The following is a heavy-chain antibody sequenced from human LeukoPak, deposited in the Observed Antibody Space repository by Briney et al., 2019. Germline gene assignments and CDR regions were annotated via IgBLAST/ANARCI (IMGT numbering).Heavy chain of an antibody. CDR1: GGTFSSYA. J-gene: IGHJ4*02. D-gene: IGHD3-22*01. V-gene: IGHV1-69*05. CDR3: AREMKSPYYYDSSGKDYFDY. Sequence: ASVKVSCKASGGTFSSYAISWVRQAPGQGLEWMGRIIPIFGTANYAQKFQGRVTITTDESPSTAYMELSSLRSEDTGVYYCAREMKSPYYYDSSGKDYFDYWGQGTLVTVSS. CDR2: IIPIFGTA.